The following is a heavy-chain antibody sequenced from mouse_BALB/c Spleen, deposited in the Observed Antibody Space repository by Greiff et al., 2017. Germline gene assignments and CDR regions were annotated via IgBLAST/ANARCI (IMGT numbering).Heavy chain of an antibody. CDR1: GFTFSSFG. D-gene: IGHD1-1*01. Sequence: EVKLMESGGGLVQPGGSRKLSCAASGFTFSSFGMHWVRQAPEKGLEWVAYISSGSSTIYYADTVKGRFTISRDNPKNTLFLQMTSLRSEDTAMYYCARSYYGSSHGWYFDVWGAGTTVTVSS. CDR3: ARSYYGSSHGWYFDV. J-gene: IGHJ1*01. CDR2: ISSGSSTI. V-gene: IGHV5-17*02.